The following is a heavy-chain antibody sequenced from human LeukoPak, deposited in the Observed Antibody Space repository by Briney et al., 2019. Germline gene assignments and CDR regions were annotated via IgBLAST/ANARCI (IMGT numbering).Heavy chain of an antibody. CDR1: GYTFTGYY. Sequence: ASVKVSCKASGYTFTGYYMHWVRQTPGQGLEWMGWINPNSGGTNYAQKFQGRVTMTRDTSISTAYMELSRLRSDDTAVYYCARRPIGVTDAFDIWGQGTMVTVSS. CDR2: INPNSGGT. J-gene: IGHJ3*02. V-gene: IGHV1-2*02. D-gene: IGHD3-16*01. CDR3: ARRPIGVTDAFDI.